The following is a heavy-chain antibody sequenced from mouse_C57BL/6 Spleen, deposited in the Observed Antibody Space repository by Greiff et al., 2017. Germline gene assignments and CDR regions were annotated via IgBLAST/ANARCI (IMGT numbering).Heavy chain of an antibody. Sequence: VQLQQSGAELARPGASVKMSCKASGYTFTSYTMHWVKQRPGQGLEWIGYINPSSGYTKYNQKFKDKATLTADKSSSTAYMQLSSLTSEDSAVYYCARTPRGGYAMDYWGQGTSVTVSS. V-gene: IGHV1-4*01. CDR3: ARTPRGGYAMDY. CDR1: GYTFTSYT. CDR2: INPSSGYT. J-gene: IGHJ4*01.